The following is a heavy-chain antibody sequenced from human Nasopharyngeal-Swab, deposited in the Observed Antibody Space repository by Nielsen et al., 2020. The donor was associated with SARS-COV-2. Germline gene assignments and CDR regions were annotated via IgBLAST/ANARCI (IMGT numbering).Heavy chain of an antibody. J-gene: IGHJ2*01. CDR3: AKEKIAARPYFDL. Sequence: SLKISCAASGFTFDDYAMHWVRQAPGKGLEWVSGISWNSGRIGYADSVKGRFTISRDNAKNSLYLQVNSLRAEDTALYYCAKEKIAARPYFDLWGRGTLVTVSS. D-gene: IGHD6-6*01. CDR1: GFTFDDYA. CDR2: ISWNSGRI. V-gene: IGHV3-9*01.